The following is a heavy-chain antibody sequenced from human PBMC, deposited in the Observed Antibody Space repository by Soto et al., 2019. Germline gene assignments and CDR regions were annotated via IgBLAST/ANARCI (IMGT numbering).Heavy chain of an antibody. D-gene: IGHD2-21*02. CDR2: INTDESKT. V-gene: IGHV3-74*01. Sequence: TGVSLRLSCAASGFTFSNYWMHWVRQAPEKGLVWVSHINTDESKTNYADSVTGRFTISRDNAKNTLFLQMNSLRDEDTAVYYCARALAHCDGDSYSAPFDYWGQGPLVISSS. CDR1: GFTFSNYW. J-gene: IGHJ4*02. CDR3: ARALAHCDGDSYSAPFDY.